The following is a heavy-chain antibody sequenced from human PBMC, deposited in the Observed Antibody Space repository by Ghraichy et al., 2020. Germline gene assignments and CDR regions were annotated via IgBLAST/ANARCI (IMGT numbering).Heavy chain of an antibody. CDR3: ARQNIVVVTTTPIDY. Sequence: SETLSLTCTVSGGSISSSSYYWGWIRQPPGKGLEWIGSIYYSGSTYYNPSLKSRVTISVDTSKNQFSLKLSSVTAADTAVYYCARQNIVVVTTTPIDYWGQGTVVTVSS. CDR2: IYYSGST. D-gene: IGHD2-21*02. CDR1: GGSISSSSYY. V-gene: IGHV4-39*01. J-gene: IGHJ4*02.